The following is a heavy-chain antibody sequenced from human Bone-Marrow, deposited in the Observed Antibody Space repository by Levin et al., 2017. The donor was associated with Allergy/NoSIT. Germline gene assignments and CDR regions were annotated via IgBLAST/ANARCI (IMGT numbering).Heavy chain of an antibody. Sequence: GGSLRLSCAASGFTFSSYGMHWVRQAPGKGLEWVAVIWYDGSNKYYADSVKGRFTISRDNSKNTLYLQMNSLRAEDTAVYYCARELISPTRFGVVITDGYYYGMDVWGQGTTVTVSS. CDR2: IWYDGSNK. V-gene: IGHV3-33*01. D-gene: IGHD3-3*01. CDR1: GFTFSSYG. CDR3: ARELISPTRFGVVITDGYYYGMDV. J-gene: IGHJ6*02.